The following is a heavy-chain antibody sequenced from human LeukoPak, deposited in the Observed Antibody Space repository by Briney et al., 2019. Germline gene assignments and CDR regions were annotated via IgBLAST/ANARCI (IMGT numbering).Heavy chain of an antibody. CDR1: GGSISSYY. J-gene: IGHJ4*02. D-gene: IGHD4-23*01. CDR2: IYYSGST. Sequence: SDTLSLTCTVSGGSISSYYWTWIRQPPGKGLEWIGYIYYSGSTNYNPSLKSRVTISVDTSKNQFSLKLTSVTATDTAVYYCARGNSNFDYWGQGTLVTVSS. V-gene: IGHV4-59*01. CDR3: ARGNSNFDY.